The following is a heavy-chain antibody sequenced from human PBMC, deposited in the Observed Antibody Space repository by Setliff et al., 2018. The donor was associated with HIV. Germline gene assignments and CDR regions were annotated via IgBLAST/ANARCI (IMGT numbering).Heavy chain of an antibody. CDR1: GGSISSGSYY. J-gene: IGHJ5*02. CDR2: IYFSGTT. Sequence: PSETLSLTCTVSGGSISSGSYYWGWIRQPPGKGLEWIGSIYFSGTTYYNPSLESRVTISVDTSKDQFSLKVTSVTAADTAVYYCARATSPRPMVRGGWFDPWGQGTLVTVSS. CDR3: ARATSPRPMVRGGWFDP. V-gene: IGHV4-39*01. D-gene: IGHD3-10*01.